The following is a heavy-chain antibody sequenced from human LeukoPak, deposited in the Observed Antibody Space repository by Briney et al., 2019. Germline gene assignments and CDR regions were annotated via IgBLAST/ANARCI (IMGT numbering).Heavy chain of an antibody. CDR1: GFTFGNYW. Sequence: GGSLRLSCVASGFTFGNYWMSWVRQAPGKGLEFVGNIEDDGDQKNYVDSVRGRFTISRDNVKNSLYLQMNSLRVEDTAVYYCARDIIRGQSDFDYWGQGVLVTVTS. J-gene: IGHJ4*02. D-gene: IGHD6-25*01. CDR2: IEDDGDQK. V-gene: IGHV3-7*01. CDR3: ARDIIRGQSDFDY.